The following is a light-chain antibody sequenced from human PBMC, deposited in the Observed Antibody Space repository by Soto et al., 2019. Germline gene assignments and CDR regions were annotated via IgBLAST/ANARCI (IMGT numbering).Light chain of an antibody. V-gene: IGLV2-18*01. CDR1: SIDFVSYNR. J-gene: IGLJ2*01. CDR2: EVR. Sequence: QSALTQPPSVSGSPGQSVTISCTGTSIDFVSYNRVSWYQQSPGSAPKLLIYEVRNRPSGVPDRFSGSKSGTSASLAISGLLSEDEADYYCATWDDSLNVVFGGGTKLTVL. CDR3: ATWDDSLNVV.